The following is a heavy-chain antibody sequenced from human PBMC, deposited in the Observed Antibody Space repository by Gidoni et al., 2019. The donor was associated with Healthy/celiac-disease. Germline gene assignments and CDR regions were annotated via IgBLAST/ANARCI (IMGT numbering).Heavy chain of an antibody. V-gene: IGHV4-59*01. CDR2: IYYSGST. D-gene: IGHD3-16*01. CDR1: GGSISSYY. Sequence: QVQLQESGPGLVKPSETLSLTCTVSGGSISSYYWSWIRQPPGKGLEWIGYIYYSGSTNYNPSLKSRVTISVDTSKNQFSLKLSSVTAADTAVYYCAILEGEVDYWGQGTLVTVSS. J-gene: IGHJ4*02. CDR3: AILEGEVDY.